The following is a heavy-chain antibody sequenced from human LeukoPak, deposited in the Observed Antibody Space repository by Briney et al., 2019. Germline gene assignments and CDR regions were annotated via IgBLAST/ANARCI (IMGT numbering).Heavy chain of an antibody. Sequence: ASVKVSCKASGYGFTGYFMHWVRQAPGQGLEWMGWINPDSGGANYAQKFRGRVTLTRDTSIYTAYMELSRLRSDGTAVYYCVRDLFFAAAEREGDDYWGQGTLVTVSS. J-gene: IGHJ4*02. CDR3: VRDLFFAAAEREGDDY. CDR2: INPDSGGA. D-gene: IGHD6-13*01. CDR1: GYGFTGYF. V-gene: IGHV1-2*02.